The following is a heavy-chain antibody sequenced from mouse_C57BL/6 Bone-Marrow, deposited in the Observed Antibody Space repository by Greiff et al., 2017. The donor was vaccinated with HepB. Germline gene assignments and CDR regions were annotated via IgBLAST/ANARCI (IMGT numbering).Heavy chain of an antibody. CDR3: TTGDLLLDY. D-gene: IGHD2-1*01. J-gene: IGHJ2*01. V-gene: IGHV14-4*01. CDR2: IDPENGDT. CDR1: GFNIKDDY. Sequence: VQLQQSGAELVRPGASVKLSCTASGFNIKDDYMHWVKQRPEQGLEWIGWIDPENGDTEYASKFQGKATITADTSSNTAYLQLSSLTSEDTAVYYWTTGDLLLDYWGQGTTLTVSS.